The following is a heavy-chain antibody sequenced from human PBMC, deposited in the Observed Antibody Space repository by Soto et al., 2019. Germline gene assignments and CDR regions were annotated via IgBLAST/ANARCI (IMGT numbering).Heavy chain of an antibody. D-gene: IGHD1-1*01. V-gene: IGHV3-23*01. CDR3: AKGGNDGGYYYYGMNV. CDR2: ISDSGDTS. Sequence: EVQLLESGGGLVQPGGSQGLSCAASGFTFSSYAMSWVRQAPGKGLEWVSAISDSGDTSYYEDSVKGGFTISRDNSKNTLYMHMSSLRADDTAVYYWAKGGNDGGYYYYGMNVWGQGTTVTVS. CDR1: GFTFSSYA. J-gene: IGHJ6*02.